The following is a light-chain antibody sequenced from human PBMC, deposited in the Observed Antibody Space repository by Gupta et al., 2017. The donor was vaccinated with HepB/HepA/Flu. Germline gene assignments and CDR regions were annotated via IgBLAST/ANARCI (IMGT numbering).Light chain of an antibody. Sequence: QSALTQPASVSGSPGQSITISCTGTSSDVGTYNYVSWYQQYPGKAPKLMIYDVNDRPSGVSNRFSGSKSGNTASLTISGLQAEDEADYYCSSYTSSSTLYVFGTGTKVTVL. V-gene: IGLV2-14*03. J-gene: IGLJ1*01. CDR2: DVN. CDR3: SSYTSSSTLYV. CDR1: SSDVGTYNY.